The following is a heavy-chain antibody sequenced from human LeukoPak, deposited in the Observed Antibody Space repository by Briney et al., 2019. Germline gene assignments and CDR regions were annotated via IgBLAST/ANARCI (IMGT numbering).Heavy chain of an antibody. CDR1: GYTFTGYY. CDR2: INPNSGGT. Sequence: ASVKVSCKASGYTFTGYYMHWVRQAPGQGLEWMGWINPNSGGTNYAQKFQGRVTMTRDTSISTAYMELSRLRSDDTAVYYCVRDWGLVVVPAAPSDWFDPWGQGTLVTVSS. V-gene: IGHV1-2*02. D-gene: IGHD2-2*01. CDR3: VRDWGLVVVPAAPSDWFDP. J-gene: IGHJ5*02.